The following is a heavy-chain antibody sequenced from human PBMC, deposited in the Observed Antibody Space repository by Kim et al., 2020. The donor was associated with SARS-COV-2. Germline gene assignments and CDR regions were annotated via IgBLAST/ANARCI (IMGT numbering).Heavy chain of an antibody. V-gene: IGHV1-69*01. J-gene: IGHJ3*02. CDR3: ASSMIAGAFDI. CDR2: A. Sequence: ANSAQKFQGRVTITADESTSTAYMELSSLRSEDTAVYYCASSMIAGAFDIWGQGTMVTVSS. D-gene: IGHD3-22*01.